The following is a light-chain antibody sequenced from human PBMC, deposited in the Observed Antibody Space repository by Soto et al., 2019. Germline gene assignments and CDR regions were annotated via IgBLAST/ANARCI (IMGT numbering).Light chain of an antibody. Sequence: QLVLTQSPSASASLGASVKLTCTLSSGHSSYAIAWHQQHPVKGPRYLMRLNSDGSHSKGDGIPDRFSGSSSGAERYLTISSLQSEDEADYYCQTWATGIRVFGGGTKLTVL. V-gene: IGLV4-69*01. J-gene: IGLJ2*01. CDR3: QTWATGIRV. CDR1: SGHSSYA. CDR2: LNSDGSH.